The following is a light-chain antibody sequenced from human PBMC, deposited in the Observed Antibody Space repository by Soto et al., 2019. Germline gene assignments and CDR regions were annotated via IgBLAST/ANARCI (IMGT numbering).Light chain of an antibody. CDR1: QSVGSS. CDR3: QQRSNWPIT. CDR2: GAF. Sequence: DILLTQSPATMSLSPGERATLSCRASQSVGSSLAWFQQKPGQAPRLLIYGAFNRATGIPARFSGSGSGTDFTLTISTLEPEDFAVYYCQQRSNWPITFGQGTRLAI. V-gene: IGKV3-11*01. J-gene: IGKJ5*01.